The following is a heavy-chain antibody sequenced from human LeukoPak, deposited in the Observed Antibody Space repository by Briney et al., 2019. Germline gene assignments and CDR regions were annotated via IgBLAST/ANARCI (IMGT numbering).Heavy chain of an antibody. D-gene: IGHD3-10*01. CDR3: ATAAMVRGVKDGDGLGFDY. Sequence: SETLSLTCTVSGGSISSYYWSWIRQPPGKRLEWIGYIYYSGSTNYNPSLKSRVTISVDTSKNQFSLKLSSVTAADTAVYYCATAAMVRGVKDGDGLGFDYWGQGTLVTVSS. J-gene: IGHJ4*02. V-gene: IGHV4-59*08. CDR1: GGSISSYY. CDR2: IYYSGST.